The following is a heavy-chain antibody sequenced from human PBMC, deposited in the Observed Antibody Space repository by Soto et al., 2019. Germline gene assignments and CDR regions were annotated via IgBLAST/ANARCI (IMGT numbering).Heavy chain of an antibody. CDR1: GYGFSNYV. CDR3: ARGAAAGYSYFYYMDV. D-gene: IGHD6-13*01. J-gene: IGHJ6*03. Sequence: ASVKVSCKASGYGFSNYVVSWVRRAPGQGLEWVGRVDPDNVHTKYAQKFQDRVTMTADTATNTAYMELRSLRSDDTAVYYCARGAAAGYSYFYYMDVWGEGTTVTVSS. CDR2: VDPDNVHT. V-gene: IGHV1-18*01.